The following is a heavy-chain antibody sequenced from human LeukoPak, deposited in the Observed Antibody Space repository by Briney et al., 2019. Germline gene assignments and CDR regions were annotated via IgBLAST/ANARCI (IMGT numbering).Heavy chain of an antibody. V-gene: IGHV3-48*01. Sequence: GGSLRLSCAASGFTFSSYSMNWVRQAPGKGLEWVPYISSSSSTIYYADSVKGRFTISRDNAKNSLYLQMNSLRAEDTAVYYCARDLLGWELHYFDYWGQGTLVTVSS. D-gene: IGHD1-26*01. J-gene: IGHJ4*02. CDR1: GFTFSSYS. CDR3: ARDLLGWELHYFDY. CDR2: ISSSSSTI.